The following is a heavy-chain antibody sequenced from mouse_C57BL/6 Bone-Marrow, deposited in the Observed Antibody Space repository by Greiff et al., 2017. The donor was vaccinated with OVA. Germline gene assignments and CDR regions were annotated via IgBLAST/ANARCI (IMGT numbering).Heavy chain of an antibody. J-gene: IGHJ4*01. D-gene: IGHD1-1*01. CDR3: ATSVTTVVATGAMDY. Sequence: QVQLKQPGTELVKPGASVKLSCKASGYTFTSYWMHWVKQRPGQGLEWIGNINPSNGGTNYNEKFKSKATLTVDKSSSTAYMQLSSLTSEDSAVYYCATSVTTVVATGAMDYWGQGTSVTVSS. CDR1: GYTFTSYW. CDR2: INPSNGGT. V-gene: IGHV1-53*01.